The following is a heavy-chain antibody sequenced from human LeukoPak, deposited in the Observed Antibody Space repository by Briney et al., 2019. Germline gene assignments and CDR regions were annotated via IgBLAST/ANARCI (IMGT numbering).Heavy chain of an antibody. J-gene: IGHJ3*02. Sequence: GGSLRLSCAASGFTFSSYGMHWVRQAPGKGLEWVAFIRYDGSNKYYADSVKGRFTISRDNSKNTLYLQMNSLGAEDTAVYYCAKTRIAAAGTDAFDIWGQGTMVTVSS. CDR1: GFTFSSYG. CDR2: IRYDGSNK. CDR3: AKTRIAAAGTDAFDI. D-gene: IGHD6-13*01. V-gene: IGHV3-30*02.